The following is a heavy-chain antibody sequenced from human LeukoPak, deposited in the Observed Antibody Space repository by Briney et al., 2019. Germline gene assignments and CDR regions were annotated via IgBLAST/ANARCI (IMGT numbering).Heavy chain of an antibody. CDR3: AREFHYDRRWFDP. J-gene: IGHJ5*02. Sequence: SVKVSCKASGGTFSSYAISWVRQAPGQGLEWMGGIIPIFGTANYAQKFQGRVTITADESTSTAYMELSSLRSEDTAVYYCAREFHYDRRWFDPWGQGTLVTVSS. CDR2: IIPIFGTA. CDR1: GGTFSSYA. D-gene: IGHD3-22*01. V-gene: IGHV1-69*01.